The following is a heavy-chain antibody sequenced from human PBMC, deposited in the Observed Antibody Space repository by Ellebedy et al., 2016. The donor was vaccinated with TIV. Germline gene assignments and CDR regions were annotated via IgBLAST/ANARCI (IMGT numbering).Heavy chain of an antibody. D-gene: IGHD1-26*01. V-gene: IGHV4-38-2*02. Sequence: SETLSLXXTVSGYSINSGYYWGWIRQPPGKGLEWIGSIYHSGSTYYNPSLKSRVTISVDTSKNQFSLKLSSVTAADTAVYYWARGAGGGGTVDYWGQGTLVTVSS. CDR3: ARGAGGGGTVDY. CDR1: GYSINSGYY. CDR2: IYHSGST. J-gene: IGHJ4*02.